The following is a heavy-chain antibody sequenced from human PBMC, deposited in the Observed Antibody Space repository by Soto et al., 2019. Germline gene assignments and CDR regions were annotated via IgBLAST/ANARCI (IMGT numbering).Heavy chain of an antibody. CDR1: GFSLSTSGVG. Sequence: QITLKESGPTLVKPTQTLTLTCTFSGFSLSTSGVGVGWIRQPPGKALEWLALIYWDDDKRYSPSLKSRLTITKDTSKHQVVITMTNMDPVDTATYYCAHIPFSVRWLQFDYWGQGTLVTVSS. J-gene: IGHJ4*02. V-gene: IGHV2-5*02. CDR2: IYWDDDK. CDR3: AHIPFSVRWLQFDY. D-gene: IGHD5-12*01.